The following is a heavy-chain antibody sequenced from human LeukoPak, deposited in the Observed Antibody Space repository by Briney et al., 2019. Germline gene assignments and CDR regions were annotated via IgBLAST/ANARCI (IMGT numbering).Heavy chain of an antibody. V-gene: IGHV4-34*01. Sequence: PSETLSLTCAVYGGSFSGYYWSWICQPPGKGLEWIGEINHSGSTNYNPSLKSRVTISVDTSKNQFSLKLSSVTAADTAVYYCANSLRAYYMDVWGKGTTVTTSS. CDR1: GGSFSGYY. CDR2: INHSGST. D-gene: IGHD2-15*01. CDR3: ANSLRAYYMDV. J-gene: IGHJ6*03.